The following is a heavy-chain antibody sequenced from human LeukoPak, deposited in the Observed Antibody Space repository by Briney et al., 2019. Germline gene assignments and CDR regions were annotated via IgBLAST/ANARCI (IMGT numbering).Heavy chain of an antibody. Sequence: GGSLRLSCAASGFTFSSYSMNWVRQAPGKGLEWVSSISSSSSYIYYADSVKGRFTISRDNAKNSLYPQMNSLRAEDTAVYYCAREGTIVLYNSVDYWGQGTLVTVSS. D-gene: IGHD5-24*01. J-gene: IGHJ4*02. CDR1: GFTFSSYS. CDR2: ISSSSSYI. V-gene: IGHV3-21*01. CDR3: AREGTIVLYNSVDY.